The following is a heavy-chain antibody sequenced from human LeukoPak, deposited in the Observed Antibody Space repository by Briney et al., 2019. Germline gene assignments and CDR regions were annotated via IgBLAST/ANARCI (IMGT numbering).Heavy chain of an antibody. CDR3: AREDPQTRVPEGLDV. Sequence: SETLSLTCTVSGGSICTYYWSWIRQSPGKGLEWIVYIYFSGATNYNPSLKSRVTISVDTSKNQFSLKLSSVTAADTAVYYCAREDPQTRVPEGLDVWGQGTTVTVSS. V-gene: IGHV4-59*01. D-gene: IGHD4/OR15-4a*01. J-gene: IGHJ6*02. CDR2: IYFSGAT. CDR1: GGSICTYY.